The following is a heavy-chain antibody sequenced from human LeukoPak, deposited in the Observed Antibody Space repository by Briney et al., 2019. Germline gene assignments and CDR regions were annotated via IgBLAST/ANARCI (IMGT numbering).Heavy chain of an antibody. CDR3: ARDPGTAAAGPIGYFDY. Sequence: PGGSLRLSCTASGFPFDYYAFHWVRQAPGKGLEWVSGISWNSAKIGYADSVKGRFTISRDNAKNSLFLQMNSLRAEDTAVYYCARDPGTAAAGPIGYFDYWGQGTLVTVSS. J-gene: IGHJ4*02. CDR2: ISWNSAKI. CDR1: GFPFDYYA. V-gene: IGHV3-9*01. D-gene: IGHD6-13*01.